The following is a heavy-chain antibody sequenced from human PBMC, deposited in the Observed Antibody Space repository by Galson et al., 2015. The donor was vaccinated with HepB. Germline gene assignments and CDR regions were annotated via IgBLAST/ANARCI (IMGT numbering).Heavy chain of an antibody. Sequence: SLRLSCAASGFPFNNAWMTWVRQAPGMGLEWVGRIKSKTDGETTDYAAPVKGRFTISRDESKNRLYLQMHSLKTEDTAVYYCTTDVYYSTYWSWLDPWGQGTLVTGSS. CDR1: GFPFNNAW. CDR2: IKSKTDGETT. D-gene: IGHD2-8*02. CDR3: TTDVYYSTYWSWLDP. V-gene: IGHV3-15*01. J-gene: IGHJ5*02.